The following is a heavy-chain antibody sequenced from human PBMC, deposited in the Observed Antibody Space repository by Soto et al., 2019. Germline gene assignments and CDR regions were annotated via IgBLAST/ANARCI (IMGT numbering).Heavy chain of an antibody. D-gene: IGHD3-16*01. Sequence: QITLKESGPMLVKPTQTLTLTCTFSGFSLSTSGVGVGWIRRPPGKALEWLALIYWDDTKHYRPSLESRLTITKDTSKNQVVLTMTNMDPVDTATYYCVHKGWGDRILDYWGQGTLLTVSS. CDR3: VHKGWGDRILDY. V-gene: IGHV2-5*02. J-gene: IGHJ4*02. CDR2: IYWDDTK. CDR1: GFSLSTSGVG.